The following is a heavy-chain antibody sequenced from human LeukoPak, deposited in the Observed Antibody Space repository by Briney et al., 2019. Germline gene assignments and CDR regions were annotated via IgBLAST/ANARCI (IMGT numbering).Heavy chain of an antibody. CDR1: GGSISSYY. J-gene: IGHJ5*02. CDR2: IYYSGST. V-gene: IGHV4-59*01. CDR3: ARGRYCSGGSCYGGRFDP. Sequence: SETLSLTCTVSGGSISSYYWSWIRQPPGKGLEWIGYIYYSGSTNYNPSLKSRVTISVDTSKNQFSLKLSSVTAADTAVYYCARGRYCSGGSCYGGRFDPWGQGTLVTVSS. D-gene: IGHD2-15*01.